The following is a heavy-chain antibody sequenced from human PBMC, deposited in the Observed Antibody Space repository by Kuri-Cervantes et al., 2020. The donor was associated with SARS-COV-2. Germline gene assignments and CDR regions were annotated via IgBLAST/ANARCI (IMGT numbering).Heavy chain of an antibody. V-gene: IGHV1-2*02. D-gene: IGHD4-17*01. CDR3: ARVNGDYADAFDI. J-gene: IGHJ3*02. Sequence: ASVKVSCKASGYTFTSYGISWVRQAPGQGLEWMGWINPNSGGTNYAQKFQGRVTMTRDTSISTAYMELSRLRSDDTAVYYCARVNGDYADAFDIWGQGTMVTVSS. CDR2: INPNSGGT. CDR1: GYTFTSYG.